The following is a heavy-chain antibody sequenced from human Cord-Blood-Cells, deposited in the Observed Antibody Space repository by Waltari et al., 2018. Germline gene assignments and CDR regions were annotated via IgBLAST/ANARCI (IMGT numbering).Heavy chain of an antibody. J-gene: IGHJ4*02. D-gene: IGHD1-7*01. CDR1: GGSFSGYY. Sequence: QVQLQQWGAGLLKPSETLSLTCAVYGGSFSGYYWSWIRQPPGKGLGWFGEINHSGSTNYNPSLKSRVTISVDTSKNQFSLKLSSVTAADTAVYYCARGGPPPRKNYYFDYWGQGTLVTVSS. V-gene: IGHV4-34*01. CDR3: ARGGPPPRKNYYFDY. CDR2: INHSGST.